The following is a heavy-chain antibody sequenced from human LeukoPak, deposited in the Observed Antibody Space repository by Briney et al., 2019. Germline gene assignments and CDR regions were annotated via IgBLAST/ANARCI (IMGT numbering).Heavy chain of an antibody. D-gene: IGHD2-21*01. CDR1: GFTFSSYE. V-gene: IGHV3-48*03. CDR3: VRDRGGAYSGDNLFDP. CDR2: IIGSGSTT. J-gene: IGHJ5*02. Sequence: PGGSLRLSCAASGFTFSSYEMNWVRQAPGKWLEWLSYIIGSGSTTQYADSVRDRFTISRDNDKNAVYLQMNSLRADDTAIYYCVRDRGGAYSGDNLFDPWGQGTLVTVSS.